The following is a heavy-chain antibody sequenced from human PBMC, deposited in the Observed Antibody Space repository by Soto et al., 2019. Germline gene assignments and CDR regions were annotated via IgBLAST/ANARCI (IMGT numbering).Heavy chain of an antibody. CDR1: GFTFSSYA. Sequence: PGWSLRLSCAASGFTFSSYAMSWVRQAPGKGLEWVSAISGSGGSTYYADSVKGRFTISRDNSKNTLYLHMNSLRAEDTAVYYCAKQSGYNWNFPVDYWGQGTLVTVSS. D-gene: IGHD1-7*01. CDR2: ISGSGGST. V-gene: IGHV3-23*01. CDR3: AKQSGYNWNFPVDY. J-gene: IGHJ4*02.